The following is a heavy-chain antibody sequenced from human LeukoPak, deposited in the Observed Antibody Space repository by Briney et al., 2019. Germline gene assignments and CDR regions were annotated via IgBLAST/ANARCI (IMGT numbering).Heavy chain of an antibody. CDR1: GFTFSSYA. J-gene: IGHJ6*02. CDR3: AREGYYYDSSGYYYYYYGMDV. V-gene: IGHV3-30-3*01. CDR2: ISYDGSNK. D-gene: IGHD3-22*01. Sequence: PGGSLRLSCAASGFTFSSYAMHWVRQAPGKGLEWVAVISYDGSNKYYADSVKGRFTISRDNSKNTLYLQMNSLRAEDTAVYYCAREGYYYDSSGYYYYYYGMDVWGQGTTVTVSS.